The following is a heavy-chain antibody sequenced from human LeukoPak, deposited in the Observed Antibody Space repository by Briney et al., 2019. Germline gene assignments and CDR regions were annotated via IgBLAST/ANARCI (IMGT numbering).Heavy chain of an antibody. V-gene: IGHV3-53*01. J-gene: IGHJ4*02. CDR2: IYSGGST. Sequence: GGSLRLSCAASGFTVSSNYMCWVRQAPGKGLEWVSVIYSGGSTYYADSVKGRFTISRDNSKNTLYLQMNSLRAEDTAVYYCAGQWLPQPIDYWGQGTLVTVSS. CDR1: GFTVSSNY. D-gene: IGHD6-19*01. CDR3: AGQWLPQPIDY.